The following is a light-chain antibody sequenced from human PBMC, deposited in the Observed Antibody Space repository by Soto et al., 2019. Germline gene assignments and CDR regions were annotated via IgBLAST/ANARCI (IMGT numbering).Light chain of an antibody. V-gene: IGLV1-51*01. Sequence: QSVLTQPPSVSAAPGQKVTISCSGSSSNIGNNYVSWYQQLPGTAPKLLIYDNNKRPSGIPDRFSGSKSGTSATLGITGLQTGVEADYYCETWDSSLSAGVFGGGTKVTVL. CDR2: DNN. J-gene: IGLJ2*01. CDR3: ETWDSSLSAGV. CDR1: SSNIGNNY.